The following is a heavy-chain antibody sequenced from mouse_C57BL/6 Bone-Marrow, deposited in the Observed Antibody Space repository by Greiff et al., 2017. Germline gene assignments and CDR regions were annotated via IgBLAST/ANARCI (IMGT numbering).Heavy chain of an antibody. Sequence: QVQLQQPGAELVKPGASVKLSCKASGYTFTSYWMHWVKQRPGQGLEWIGMIHPNSGSTNYNEKFKSKATLTVDKSSSTADMQLSSLTSEDSAVYYCARSANGRERYFDYWGQGTTLTVSS. J-gene: IGHJ2*01. CDR2: IHPNSGST. V-gene: IGHV1-64*01. CDR1: GYTFTSYW. CDR3: ARSANGRERYFDY. D-gene: IGHD6-1*01.